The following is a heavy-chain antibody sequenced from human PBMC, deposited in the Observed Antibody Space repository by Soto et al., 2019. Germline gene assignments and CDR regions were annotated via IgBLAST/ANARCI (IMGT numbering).Heavy chain of an antibody. D-gene: IGHD3-22*01. CDR3: AKDRHRSGSPHPFDY. Sequence: SETLSLTCAVSGGSISSSNWWSWVRQPPGKGLEWIGEIYHSGSTNYNPSLKSRVTISVDKSKSQFSLKLSSVTAEDTAVYYCAKDRHRSGSPHPFDYWGQGTLVTVSS. J-gene: IGHJ4*02. V-gene: IGHV4-4*02. CDR2: IYHSGST. CDR1: GGSISSSNW.